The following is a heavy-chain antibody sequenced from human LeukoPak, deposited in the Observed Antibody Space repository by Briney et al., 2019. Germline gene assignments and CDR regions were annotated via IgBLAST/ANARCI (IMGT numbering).Heavy chain of an antibody. CDR3: ARDSAGAAYYFDY. D-gene: IGHD1-26*01. CDR2: IKQDGSEK. V-gene: IGHV3-7*01. Sequence: GGSLRLSCAASGFTFSSYGMHWVRQAPGKGLEWVAHIKQDGSEKYYVDSVKGRFTISRDNAKNSLYLQMNSLRAEDTAVYYCARDSAGAAYYFDYWGQGTLVTVSS. CDR1: GFTFSSYG. J-gene: IGHJ4*02.